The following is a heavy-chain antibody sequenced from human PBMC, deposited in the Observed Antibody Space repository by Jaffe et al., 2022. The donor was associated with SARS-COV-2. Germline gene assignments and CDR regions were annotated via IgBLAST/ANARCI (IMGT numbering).Heavy chain of an antibody. Sequence: QLQLQESGPGLVKPSGTLSLTCTVSGGSMSDSNYYWAWIRQSPGKGLEWIGSVFYNGNTYYNPSLKSRVTIFVDTSKNQFSLRLNSVTAADTAVYYCARQYIPGSILLWFDSWGQGTLVTVSS. CDR2: VFYNGNT. V-gene: IGHV4-39*01. D-gene: IGHD2-2*01. J-gene: IGHJ5*01. CDR1: GGSMSDSNYY. CDR3: ARQYIPGSILLWFDS.